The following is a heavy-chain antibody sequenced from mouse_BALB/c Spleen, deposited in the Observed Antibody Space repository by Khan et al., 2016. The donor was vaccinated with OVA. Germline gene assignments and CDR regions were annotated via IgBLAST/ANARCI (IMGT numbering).Heavy chain of an antibody. CDR3: TRDRNYYGSSFYFDY. D-gene: IGHD1-1*01. J-gene: IGHJ2*01. CDR1: GFTFSSYS. V-gene: IGHV5-6-4*01. CDR2: ITSGGSYT. Sequence: EVELVESGGGLVKPGGSLRLSCAVSGFTFSSYSMSWVRQTPEKRLEWVATITSGGSYTYYPDSVQGRFTISRDNAKNTLYLQMSSLKSEDTAIYYCTRDRNYYGSSFYFDYWGQGTTLTVSS.